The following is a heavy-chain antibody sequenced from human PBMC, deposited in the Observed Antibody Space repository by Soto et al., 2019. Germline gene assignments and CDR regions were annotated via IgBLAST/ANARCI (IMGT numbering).Heavy chain of an antibody. Sequence: GASVKVSCKASGGTFSSYAISWVRQAPGQGLEWMGGIIPIFGTANYAQKFQGRVTITADESTSTAYMELSSLRSEDTAVYYCARVTPYYDSSGYSLWGQGTLVTVSS. CDR3: ARVTPYYDSSGYSL. CDR1: GGTFSSYA. D-gene: IGHD3-22*01. CDR2: IIPIFGTA. J-gene: IGHJ4*02. V-gene: IGHV1-69*13.